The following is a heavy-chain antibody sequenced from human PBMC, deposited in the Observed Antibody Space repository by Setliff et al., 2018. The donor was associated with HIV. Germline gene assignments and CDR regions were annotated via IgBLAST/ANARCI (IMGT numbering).Heavy chain of an antibody. Sequence: SETLSLTCAVYGGSLSGYYWSWIRQPPGKGLEWIGYIYYSGSTTYNPSLESRVTISIDTSKNRFSLKLSSVTAADTAKYYCARAKTIGVSAVFFDPWGQGRPVTVSS. D-gene: IGHD3-3*01. CDR2: IYYSGST. CDR3: ARAKTIGVSAVFFDP. CDR1: GGSLSGYY. J-gene: IGHJ5*02. V-gene: IGHV4-59*08.